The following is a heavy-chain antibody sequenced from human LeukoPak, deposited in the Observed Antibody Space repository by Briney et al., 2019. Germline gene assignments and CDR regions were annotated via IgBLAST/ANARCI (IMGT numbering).Heavy chain of an antibody. V-gene: IGHV1-2*02. CDR3: ARAMPHYDILTGYYRSRAKHNWFDP. D-gene: IGHD3-9*01. CDR2: INPNSGGT. Sequence: ASVKVSCKASGYTFTGYYMHWVRQAPGQGLEWMGWINPNSGGTNYAQKFQGRVTMTRDTSISTAYMELSRLKSDDTAVYYCARAMPHYDILTGYYRSRAKHNWFDPWGQGTLVTVSS. J-gene: IGHJ5*02. CDR1: GYTFTGYY.